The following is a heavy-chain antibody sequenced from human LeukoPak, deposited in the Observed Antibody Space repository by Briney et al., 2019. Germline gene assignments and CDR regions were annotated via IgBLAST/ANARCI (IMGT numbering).Heavy chain of an antibody. V-gene: IGHV3-21*01. Sequence: GGSLRLSCADSGFTFSSYSMSWVRQAPGKGLEWVSFISSSSSYIYYADSVKGRFTISRDNAKNSLYLQMNSLRAEDTAVYYCAREGCSSTSCYAYYYYYMDVWGKGTTVTVSS. D-gene: IGHD2-2*01. CDR2: ISSSSSYI. CDR3: AREGCSSTSCYAYYYYYMDV. J-gene: IGHJ6*03. CDR1: GFTFSSYS.